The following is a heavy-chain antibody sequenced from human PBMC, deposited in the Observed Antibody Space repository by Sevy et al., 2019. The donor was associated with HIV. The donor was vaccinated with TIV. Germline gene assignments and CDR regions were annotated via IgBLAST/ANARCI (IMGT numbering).Heavy chain of an antibody. CDR3: ARDNAILTPRAFDI. D-gene: IGHD3-9*01. J-gene: IGHJ3*02. CDR1: AGSISSYY. Sequence: SETLSLTCSVSAGSISSYYWGWVRQPPGKGLEWIGYIYSSGTTNYNPSLKSRITISQDKSKNVFSLRLRSVTAADTAVYYCARDNAILTPRAFDIWGQGTMVTVSS. CDR2: IYSSGTT. V-gene: IGHV4-59*13.